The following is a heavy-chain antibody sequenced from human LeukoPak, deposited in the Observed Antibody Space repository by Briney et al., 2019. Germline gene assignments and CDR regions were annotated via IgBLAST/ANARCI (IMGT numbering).Heavy chain of an antibody. CDR2: VSSDDRNK. J-gene: IGHJ4*02. V-gene: IGHV3-30-3*01. Sequence: PGGSLRLSCAASRLRFSSYAMPWVRQAPGKGLEWVAVVSSDDRNKYYADSVKGRFTISRDNSRNMLFLQMNTLSAEDTGVYYCAKGCDTDCFHFDYWGQGILVTVSS. CDR1: RLRFSSYA. CDR3: AKGCDTDCFHFDY. D-gene: IGHD2-15*01.